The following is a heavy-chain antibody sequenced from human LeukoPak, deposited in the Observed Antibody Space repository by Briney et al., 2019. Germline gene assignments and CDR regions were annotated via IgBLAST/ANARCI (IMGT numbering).Heavy chain of an antibody. J-gene: IGHJ5*02. CDR2: VTGSGGAT. CDR3: AKGVSAGKVDWFDP. CDR1: GFTFSNYA. Sequence: PGGSLRLSCASSGFTFSNYAMTWVRQAPGPGLEWISSVTGSGGATFYAASVRGRFTTSRDNSRSTLHLQMDSLRAEDTAVYYSAKGVSAGKVDWFDPWGQGTLVTVSS. D-gene: IGHD6-13*01. V-gene: IGHV3-23*01.